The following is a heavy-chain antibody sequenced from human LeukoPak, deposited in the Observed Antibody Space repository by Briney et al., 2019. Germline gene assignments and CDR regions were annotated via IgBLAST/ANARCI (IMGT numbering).Heavy chain of an antibody. V-gene: IGHV3-23*01. CDR1: GFTFSSYA. Sequence: GGSLRRSCAASGFTFSSYAMSWVRQAPGQGLEWVSAISGSGGSTYYADSVKGRFTISRDNSKNTLYLQMNSLRAEDTAVYYCAKVLSSYYYDSSGYYGSFDYWGQGTLVTVSS. CDR3: AKVLSSYYYDSSGYYGSFDY. J-gene: IGHJ4*02. D-gene: IGHD3-22*01. CDR2: ISGSGGST.